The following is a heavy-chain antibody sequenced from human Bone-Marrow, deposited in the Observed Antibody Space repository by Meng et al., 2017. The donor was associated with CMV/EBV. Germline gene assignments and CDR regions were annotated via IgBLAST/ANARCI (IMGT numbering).Heavy chain of an antibody. CDR3: AREGGQLAEFYYYYYGMDV. J-gene: IGHJ6*02. Sequence: GESLKISCAASGFTFSSYSMNWVRQAPGKGLEWVANIKQDGSEKYYVDSMKGRFIISRDNAKKSLYLQMNSLRAEDTALYYCAREGGQLAEFYYYYYGMDVWGQGTTVTISS. CDR1: GFTFSSYS. CDR2: IKQDGSEK. D-gene: IGHD6-6*01. V-gene: IGHV3-7*03.